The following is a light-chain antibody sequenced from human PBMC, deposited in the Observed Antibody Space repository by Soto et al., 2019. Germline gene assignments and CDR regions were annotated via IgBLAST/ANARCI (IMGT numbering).Light chain of an antibody. Sequence: QSVLTQPASVSGSLGQSITISCAGTSNDVGSYNLVSWYQQHPGKAPKLIIYEATKRPSVISNRFSASKSGNAASLTISGLQAEDEAEYYCCSYAGGFTWVFGGGTKLTVL. V-gene: IGLV2-23*01. J-gene: IGLJ3*02. CDR3: CSYAGGFTWV. CDR1: SNDVGSYNL. CDR2: EAT.